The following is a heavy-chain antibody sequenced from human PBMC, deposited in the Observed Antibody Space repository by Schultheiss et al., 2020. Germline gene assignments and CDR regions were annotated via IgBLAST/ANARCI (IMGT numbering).Heavy chain of an antibody. Sequence: SETLSLTCTVSGGSISSGGYYWSWIRQHPGKGLEWIGYIYYSGSTYYNPSLKSRVTISVDTSKNQFSLKLSSVTAADTAVYYCARGPYYYGSGSYYSWFDPWGQGTLVTVSS. CDR3: ARGPYYYGSGSYYSWFDP. J-gene: IGHJ5*02. D-gene: IGHD3-10*01. V-gene: IGHV4-31*03. CDR2: IYYSGST. CDR1: GGSISSGGYY.